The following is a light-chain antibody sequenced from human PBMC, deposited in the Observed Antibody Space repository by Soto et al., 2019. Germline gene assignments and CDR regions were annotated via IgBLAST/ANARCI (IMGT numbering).Light chain of an antibody. J-gene: IGKJ1*01. CDR2: GTS. CDR3: LQHVTYSRK. Sequence: DLQMTQAPSALDPSARAIVTITCRASQGFRNNLGWYQQKPGKAPKRLIYGTSNLQYGAPSRFSGSGSGAEFSLTITSLQPEDFATYYCLQHVTYSRKCGQGTRVEIK. V-gene: IGKV1-17*01. CDR1: QGFRNN.